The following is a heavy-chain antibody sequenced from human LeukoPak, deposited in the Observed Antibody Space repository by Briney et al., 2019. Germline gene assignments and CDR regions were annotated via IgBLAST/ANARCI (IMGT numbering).Heavy chain of an antibody. CDR1: GFTFSNYA. D-gene: IGHD3-9*01. CDR3: AKWGDYDVLTGYYDPDY. V-gene: IGHV3-23*01. J-gene: IGHJ4*02. Sequence: PGASLRLSCAASGFTFSNYAMSWVRQAPGEGLEWVSAITGSGGGTYYADSVKGRFTISRDNSKNTLYLQMNSLRAEDTAVYYCAKWGDYDVLTGYYDPDYWGQGTLVTVSS. CDR2: ITGSGGGT.